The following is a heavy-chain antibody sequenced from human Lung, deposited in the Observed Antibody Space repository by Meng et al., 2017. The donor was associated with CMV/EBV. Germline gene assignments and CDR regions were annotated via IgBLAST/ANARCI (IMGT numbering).Heavy chain of an antibody. CDR2: INSRSGTT. J-gene: IGHJ4*02. CDR3: ARSREPVVPAAFDY. CDR1: GYTFTNYY. D-gene: IGHD2-2*01. V-gene: IGHV1-46*01. Sequence: ASXXVSXKASGYTFTNYYLHWVRQAPGQGLERMGMINSRSGTTTYSQKFQGRISMTRDTSTSTVYLDLSSLRSEDSTVYYCARSREPVVPAAFDYWGQGTLVTVSS.